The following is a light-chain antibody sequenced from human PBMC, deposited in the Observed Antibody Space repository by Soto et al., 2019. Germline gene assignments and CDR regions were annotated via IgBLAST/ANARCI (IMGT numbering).Light chain of an antibody. Sequence: QSVLTQPASVSGSPGQSITISCPGNSSDVGGYNYVSWYRQYPGKAPKLMLYGVTNRPSGVSNRFSGFKSGNTASLTISGLQSEDEADYYCSSYPRTSILDVFGTGTKVTV. CDR1: SSDVGGYNY. CDR3: SSYPRTSILDV. CDR2: GVT. V-gene: IGLV2-14*01. J-gene: IGLJ1*01.